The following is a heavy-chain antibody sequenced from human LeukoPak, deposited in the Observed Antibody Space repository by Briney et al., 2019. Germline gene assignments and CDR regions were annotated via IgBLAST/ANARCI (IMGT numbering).Heavy chain of an antibody. V-gene: IGHV4-4*07. CDR1: GGSISSYY. J-gene: IGHJ6*02. Sequence: PSETLSLTCTVSGGSISSYYWSWIRQPAGKGLEWIGRIYTSGSTNYNPSLKSRVTMSVDTSKNQFSLKLSSVTAADTAVYYCASGVYSSSDYYYYGMDVWGQGTTVTVSS. CDR2: IYTSGST. D-gene: IGHD6-13*01. CDR3: ASGVYSSSDYYYYGMDV.